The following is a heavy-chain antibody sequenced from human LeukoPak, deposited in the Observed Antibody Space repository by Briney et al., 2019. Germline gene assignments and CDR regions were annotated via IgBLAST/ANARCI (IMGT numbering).Heavy chain of an antibody. CDR2: VNRDGSET. D-gene: IGHD3-3*01. CDR1: GFALSSHW. V-gene: IGHV3-7*03. CDR3: AKDPDPGTYDFWSYGMDV. J-gene: IGHJ6*02. Sequence: GGSLRLSCAASGFALSSHWMTWVRQVPGRGPEWVANVNRDGSETYYLDSVKGRFTISRDNSKNTLYLQMNSLRAEDTAVYYCAKDPDPGTYDFWSYGMDVWGQGTTVTVSS.